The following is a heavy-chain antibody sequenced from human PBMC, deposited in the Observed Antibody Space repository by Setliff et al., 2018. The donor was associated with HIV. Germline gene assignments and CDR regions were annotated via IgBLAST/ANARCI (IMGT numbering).Heavy chain of an antibody. CDR2: IYPGDSDT. CDR3: GRNHHYYGSGSPKFYYFDY. V-gene: IGHV5-51*01. J-gene: IGHJ4*02. CDR1: GYSFTSYW. D-gene: IGHD3-10*01. Sequence: GESLKISCKGSGYSFTSYWIGWVRQMPGKGLEWMGIIYPGDSDTRYSPSFQGQVTISADKSISTAYLQWSSLKASDTAMYYCGRNHHYYGSGSPKFYYFDYWGQGTLVTVSS.